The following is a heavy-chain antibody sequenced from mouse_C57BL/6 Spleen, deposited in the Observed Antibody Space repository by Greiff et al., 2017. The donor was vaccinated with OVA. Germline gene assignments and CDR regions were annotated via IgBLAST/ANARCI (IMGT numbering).Heavy chain of an antibody. D-gene: IGHD2-5*01. J-gene: IGHJ4*01. Sequence: VKLQESGAELVKPGASVKLSCKASGYTFTSYWMHWVKQRPGQGLEWIGMIHPNSGSTNYNEKFKSKATLTVDKSSSTAYMQLSSLTSEDSAVYYCAGAYYSKYDAMDYWGQGTSVTVPS. V-gene: IGHV1-64*01. CDR2: IHPNSGST. CDR3: AGAYYSKYDAMDY. CDR1: GYTFTSYW.